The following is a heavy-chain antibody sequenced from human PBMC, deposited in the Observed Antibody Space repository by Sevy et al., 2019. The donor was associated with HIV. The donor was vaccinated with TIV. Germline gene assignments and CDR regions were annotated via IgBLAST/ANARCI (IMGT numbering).Heavy chain of an antibody. CDR3: TTDTGISDYDFWSGRDDTFDN. D-gene: IGHD3-3*01. CDR1: GFTFSNAW. V-gene: IGHV3-15*01. Sequence: GGSLRLSCAASGFTFSNAWMSWVRQAPGKGLEWVGRIKSKTDGGTTDYGAPVKGRFTISTYESKNTLYLQMNSLKTEDTAVYYCTTDTGISDYDFWSGRDDTFDNWGQGTMVTVSS. J-gene: IGHJ3*02. CDR2: IKSKTDGGTT.